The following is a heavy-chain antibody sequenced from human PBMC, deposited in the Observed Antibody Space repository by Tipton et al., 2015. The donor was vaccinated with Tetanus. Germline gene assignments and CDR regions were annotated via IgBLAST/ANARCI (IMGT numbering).Heavy chain of an antibody. CDR1: GGSISSYY. CDR2: IYYSGST. J-gene: IGHJ4*02. CDR3: ARAGGGSWGNFDY. V-gene: IGHV4-59*01. D-gene: IGHD6-13*01. Sequence: TLSLTCTVSGGSISSYYWSWIRQPPGKGLEWIGYIYYSGSTNYNPSLKSRVTISVDTSKNQFSLKLSSATAADTAVYYCARAGGGSWGNFDYWGQGTLVTVSS.